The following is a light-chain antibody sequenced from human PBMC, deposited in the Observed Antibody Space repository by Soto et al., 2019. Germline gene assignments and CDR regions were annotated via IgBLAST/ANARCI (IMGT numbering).Light chain of an antibody. CDR2: KAS. CDR3: QQYNSYRT. J-gene: IGKJ1*01. Sequence: DIQMTQSPSTLSASLGDRVTITCRASQSISSWLAWYQQKPGKAPKLLIRKASTLESGVPSRFRGSASGTECPPTISIRQPDDFSAYYCQQYNSYRTFGQGTKVEI. V-gene: IGKV1-5*03. CDR1: QSISSW.